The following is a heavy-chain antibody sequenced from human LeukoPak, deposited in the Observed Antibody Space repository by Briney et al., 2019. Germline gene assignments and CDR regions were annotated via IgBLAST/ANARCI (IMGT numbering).Heavy chain of an antibody. D-gene: IGHD5-12*01. CDR3: ARERYSGYDYYYYGMDV. J-gene: IGHJ6*02. CDR1: GYTFTSYD. V-gene: IGHV1-8*01. Sequence: WASVTVSCKASGYTFTSYDINWVRQATGQGLEWMGWMNPNSGNTGYAQKFQGRVTMTRNTSISTAYMELSSLRSEDTAVYYCARERYSGYDYYYYGMDVWGQGTTVTVSS. CDR2: MNPNSGNT.